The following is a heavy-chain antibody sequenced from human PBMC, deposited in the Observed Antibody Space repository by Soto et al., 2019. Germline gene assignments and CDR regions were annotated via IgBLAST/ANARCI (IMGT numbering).Heavy chain of an antibody. J-gene: IGHJ4*02. CDR2: ISGSGDST. Sequence: GGSLRLSCAASGFTFSSYAMRWVHQAPGKGLEWVSAISGSGDSTYYTDSVKGRFTISRDNSKNTLYLQMNSLRAEDTAVYYCARRGPGTYFDYWGQGTLVTVSS. CDR1: GFTFSSYA. V-gene: IGHV3-23*01. CDR3: ARRGPGTYFDY. D-gene: IGHD6-13*01.